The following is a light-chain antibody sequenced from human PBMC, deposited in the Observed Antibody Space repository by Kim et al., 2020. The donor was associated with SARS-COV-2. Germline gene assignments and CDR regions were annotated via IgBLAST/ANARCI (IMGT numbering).Light chain of an antibody. CDR1: SGNIVRNY. CDR2: EDS. CDR3: QSYDSNTQVV. Sequence: KTVTISCTLSSGNIVRNYVQWYQQRPGSAPTTVIYEDSRRPSGVPDRFSGSIDSSSNSASLTISGLQTEDEADYYCQSYDSNTQVVFGGGTQLTVL. V-gene: IGLV6-57*03. J-gene: IGLJ3*02.